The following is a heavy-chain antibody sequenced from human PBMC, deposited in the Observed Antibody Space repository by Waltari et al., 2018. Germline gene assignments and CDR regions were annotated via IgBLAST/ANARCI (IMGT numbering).Heavy chain of an antibody. CDR2: INTNTGNP. J-gene: IGHJ4*02. D-gene: IGHD3-3*01. V-gene: IGHV7-4-1*02. CDR1: GYTFTSYA. Sequence: QVQLVQSGSELKKPGASVKVSCKASGYTFTSYAMNWVRQAPGQGLEWMGWINTNTGNPTYAQGFTGRFVFSLDTSVSTAYLQISSLKAEDTAVYYCARYVGEPEYDDFWSGRRDDYYFDYWGQGTLVTVSS. CDR3: ARYVGEPEYDDFWSGRRDDYYFDY.